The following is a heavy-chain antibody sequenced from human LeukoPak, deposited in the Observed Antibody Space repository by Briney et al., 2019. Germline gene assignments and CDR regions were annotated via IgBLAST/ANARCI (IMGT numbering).Heavy chain of an antibody. Sequence: ASVKVSCKASGYTFTTYDIHWVRQATGQGLEWVGLMNPNNGHTDYAQKFQGRVPMTRDTSISTAYLELSSLRSEDTAVYYCARNLMYCSRTICYLAYWGQGAPVTVSS. D-gene: IGHD2-2*01. CDR3: ARNLMYCSRTICYLAY. CDR2: MNPNNGHT. V-gene: IGHV1-8*01. J-gene: IGHJ4*02. CDR1: GYTFTTYD.